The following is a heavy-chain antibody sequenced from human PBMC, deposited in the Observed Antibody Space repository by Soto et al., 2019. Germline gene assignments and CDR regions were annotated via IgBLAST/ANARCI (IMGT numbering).Heavy chain of an antibody. J-gene: IGHJ6*02. CDR1: GYSFTDYH. CDR3: ARGDSTDCSNGVCSFFYNHDMDV. Sequence: ASVKVSCKASGYSFTDYHIHWVRQAPGQGLEWLGRINPKSGGTSTAQKFQGWVTMTTDTSISTASMELTRLTSDDTAIYYCARGDSTDCSNGVCSFFYNHDMDVWGQRTTLTVSS. CDR2: INPKSGGT. V-gene: IGHV1-2*04. D-gene: IGHD2-8*01.